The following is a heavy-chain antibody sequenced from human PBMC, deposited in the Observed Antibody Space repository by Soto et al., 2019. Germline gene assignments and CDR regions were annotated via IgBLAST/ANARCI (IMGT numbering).Heavy chain of an antibody. V-gene: IGHV3-48*03. CDR2: ISSSGSTI. J-gene: IGHJ6*02. CDR1: GFTFSSYE. CDR3: ARIGYCSSTSCPPGYYGMDV. Sequence: GGSLRLSCAASGFTFSSYEMNWVRQAPGKGLEWVSYISSSGSTIYYADSVKGRFTISRDNAKNSLYPQMNSLRAEDTAVYYCARIGYCSSTSCPPGYYGMDVWGQGTTVTVSS. D-gene: IGHD2-2*01.